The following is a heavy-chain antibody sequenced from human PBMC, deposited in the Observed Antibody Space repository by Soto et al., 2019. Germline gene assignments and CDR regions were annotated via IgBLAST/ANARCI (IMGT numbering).Heavy chain of an antibody. CDR1: GGSISSDY. CDR2: IYYSGGT. V-gene: IGHV4-59*01. CDR3: ARASTMGSCISTTSYNNDMHV. Sequence: PSETLSLTCTGSGGSISSDYWIWIRQPPGKGLEGIGYIYYSGGTNYNPSLKSRVTISVDTSKNQFSLKLSSVTAADTAVYYCARASTMGSCISTTSYNNDMHVRGHGPPVTV. D-gene: IGHD2-2*01. J-gene: IGHJ6*02.